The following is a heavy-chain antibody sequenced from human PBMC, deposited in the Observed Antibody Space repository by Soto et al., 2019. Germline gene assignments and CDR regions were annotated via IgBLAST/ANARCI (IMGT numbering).Heavy chain of an antibody. V-gene: IGHV3-66*01. D-gene: IGHD2-15*01. J-gene: IGHJ3*02. CDR1: GFTVSSNY. CDR2: IYSGGST. Sequence: GGSLRLSCAASGFTVSSNYMSWVRQAPGKGLEWVSVIYSGGSTYYADSVKGRFTISRDNSKNTLYLQMNSLRAEDTAVYYCARARVGSAFDIWGQGTMVTVSS. CDR3: ARARVGSAFDI.